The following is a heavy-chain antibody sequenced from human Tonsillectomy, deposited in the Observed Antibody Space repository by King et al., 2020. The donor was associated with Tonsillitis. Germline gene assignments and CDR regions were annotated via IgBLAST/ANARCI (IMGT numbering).Heavy chain of an antibody. D-gene: IGHD3-3*01. CDR1: GFTVSNNY. CDR2: IYSGGTT. V-gene: IGHV3-53*01. CDR3: ARVQYGVDRKEFDP. J-gene: IGHJ5*02. Sequence: VQLVESGGGLIQPGGSLRLSCAASGFTVSNNYMSWVRQAPGKGLEWVSVIYSGGTTYYADSVKGRFTISRDNSNNTMYLQMNSLRAEDTAMYYCARVQYGVDRKEFDPWGQGTLVTVSS.